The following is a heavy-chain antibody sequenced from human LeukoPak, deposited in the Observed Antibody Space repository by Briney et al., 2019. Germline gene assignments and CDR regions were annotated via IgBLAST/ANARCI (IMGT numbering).Heavy chain of an antibody. D-gene: IGHD6-19*01. J-gene: IGHJ4*02. CDR3: ARGLPVYSSGWYFDF. V-gene: IGHV3-48*04. CDR2: ISSSSSTL. Sequence: GGSLRLSCAASGFSLSGYNMNWVRQAPGKGLEWVSYISSSSSTLHYADSVRGRFTISRDNAKDSLYLQMNSLRAEDTAVYHCARGLPVYSSGWYFDFWGQGTLVTVSS. CDR1: GFSLSGYN.